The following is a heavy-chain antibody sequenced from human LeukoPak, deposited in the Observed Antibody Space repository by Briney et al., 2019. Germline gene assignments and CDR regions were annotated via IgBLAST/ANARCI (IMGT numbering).Heavy chain of an antibody. Sequence: SVKVSCKVSGGTFNNIAVHWLRQAPGQGLEGMGRIIPVADITNYPQNFQGRVTFTADKSTTTVHMELSSLKSEDTAVYYCVRVRDGYSYFVYWGQGTLVTV. CDR3: VRVRDGYSYFVY. CDR1: GGTFNNIA. V-gene: IGHV1-69*04. D-gene: IGHD5-24*01. CDR2: IIPVADIT. J-gene: IGHJ4*02.